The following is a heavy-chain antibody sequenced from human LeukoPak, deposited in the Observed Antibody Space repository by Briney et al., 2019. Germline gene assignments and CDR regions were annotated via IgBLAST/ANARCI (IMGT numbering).Heavy chain of an antibody. CDR1: GFTFDDYA. Sequence: GGSLRLSCAASGFTFDDYAMHWVRQAPGKGLEWVSGISWNSGSIGYADSVKGRFTISRDNAKNSLYLQMNSLRAEDTAVYYCAREPLMATIRGGIDYWGQGTLVTVSS. CDR2: ISWNSGSI. CDR3: AREPLMATIRGGIDY. D-gene: IGHD5-24*01. V-gene: IGHV3-9*01. J-gene: IGHJ4*02.